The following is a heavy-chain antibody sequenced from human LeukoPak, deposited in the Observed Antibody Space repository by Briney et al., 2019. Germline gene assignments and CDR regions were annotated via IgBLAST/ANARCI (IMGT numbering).Heavy chain of an antibody. V-gene: IGHV1-69*04. D-gene: IGHD2-15*01. CDR2: IIPIFGIA. CDR3: ARIYSSGASCYLQNPKENWFDP. J-gene: IGHJ5*02. CDR1: GGTFSSYA. Sequence: WPSVKVSCTASGGTFSSYAISWGRQAPGQGHGWMGRIIPIFGIANYAQTFQGRVTINADKSTSTSYSELSSPSSEDTALYYCARIYSSGASCYLQNPKENWFDPWSQGTLVTVSS.